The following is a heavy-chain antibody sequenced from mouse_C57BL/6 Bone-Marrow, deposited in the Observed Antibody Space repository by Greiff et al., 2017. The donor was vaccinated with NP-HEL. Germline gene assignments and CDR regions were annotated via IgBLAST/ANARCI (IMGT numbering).Heavy chain of an antibody. Sequence: QVQLQQSGAELVRPGASVKMSCKASGYTFTNYWIGWAKQRPGHGLEWIGDIYPGGGYTNYNEKFKGQATLTADKSSSTAYMQFSSLTSEDSAIYYCARQGGSRFDYWGQGTTLTVSS. J-gene: IGHJ2*01. CDR2: IYPGGGYT. D-gene: IGHD1-1*01. CDR1: GYTFTNYW. V-gene: IGHV1-63*01. CDR3: ARQGGSRFDY.